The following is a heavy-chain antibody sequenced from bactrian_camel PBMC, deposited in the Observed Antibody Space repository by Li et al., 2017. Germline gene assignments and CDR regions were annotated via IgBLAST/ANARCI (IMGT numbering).Heavy chain of an antibody. J-gene: IGHJ6*01. Sequence: HVQLVESGGGSVQVGGSLRLSCEGGTLVISSNAMAWFRQPPGKEREVVAALDRDGVTSYTDPVKGRFTISRDSAKNTLYLQMNSLKTEDTAVYYCAADRAVGSRRCQSLDKPDFGYWGQGTQVTVS. CDR2: LDRDGVT. D-gene: IGHD4*01. V-gene: IGHV3S53*01. CDR1: TLVISSNA. CDR3: AADRAVGSRRCQSLDKPDFGY.